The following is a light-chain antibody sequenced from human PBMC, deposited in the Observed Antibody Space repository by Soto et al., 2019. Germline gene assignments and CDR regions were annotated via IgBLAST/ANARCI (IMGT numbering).Light chain of an antibody. V-gene: IGKV3-20*01. CDR3: QKYGSSNRT. J-gene: IGKJ1*01. CDR2: GAS. CDR1: QSVSSSY. Sequence: EIVLTQSPGTLSLSPGERATLSCRASQSVSSSYLAWYQQKPGQAPRLLIYGASSRATGIPDRFSGSGSGTDFTLTISRLETEDFEVYYCQKYGSSNRTLGQGTKV.